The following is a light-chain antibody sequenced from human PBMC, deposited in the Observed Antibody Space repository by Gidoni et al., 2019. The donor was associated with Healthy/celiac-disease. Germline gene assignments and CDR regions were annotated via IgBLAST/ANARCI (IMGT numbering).Light chain of an antibody. CDR2: LGS. CDR3: MQALQTPFT. Sequence: DIVMTKSPLSLPVTPGEPASIPCRSSQSLLHSNGYNYLDWYLQKPGQSPQLLIYLGSNRASGVPDRFSGRGSGTDFTLKISRVEAEDVGVYYCMQALQTPFTFXPXTKVDIK. V-gene: IGKV2-28*01. J-gene: IGKJ3*01. CDR1: QSLLHSNGYNY.